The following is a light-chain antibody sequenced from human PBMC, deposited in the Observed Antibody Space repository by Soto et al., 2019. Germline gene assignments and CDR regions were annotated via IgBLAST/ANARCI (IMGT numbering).Light chain of an antibody. CDR3: QQYNHWYS. CDR1: QTINTW. CDR2: KAS. Sequence: DIPMTQSPSTLSASFGDTVTITCRASQTINTWLAWYQQKPGQAPKLLIYKASTLQSGVPSRFSGRGSGTALTLTINSLQPDDFATYYCQQYNHWYSFGQGTKLEIK. J-gene: IGKJ2*03. V-gene: IGKV1-5*03.